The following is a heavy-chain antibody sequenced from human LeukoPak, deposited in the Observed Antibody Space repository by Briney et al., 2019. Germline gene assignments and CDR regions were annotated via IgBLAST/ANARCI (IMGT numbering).Heavy chain of an antibody. CDR3: ARGDNYDSSQTFDY. J-gene: IGHJ4*02. CDR1: GGSFSGYY. CDR2: INHSGST. V-gene: IGHV4-34*01. Sequence: PSETLSLTCAVYGGSFSGYYWSWIRQPPGKGLEWIGEINHSGSTNYNPSLKSRVTISVDTSKNQFSLKLSSVTAADTAVYYCARGDNYDSSQTFDYWGQGTPVTVSS. D-gene: IGHD3-22*01.